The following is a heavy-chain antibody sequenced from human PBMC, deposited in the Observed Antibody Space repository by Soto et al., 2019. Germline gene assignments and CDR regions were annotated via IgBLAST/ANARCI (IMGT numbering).Heavy chain of an antibody. D-gene: IGHD3-3*01. Sequence: KPSETLSLTCTVSGGSISSGDYYWSWIRQPPGKGLEWIGYIYYSGSTYYNPSLKSRVTISVDTSKNQFSLKLSSVTAADTAVYYCAREYYDFWSGAASIGNWFDPWGQGTLVTVSS. J-gene: IGHJ5*02. CDR1: GGSISSGDYY. V-gene: IGHV4-30-4*01. CDR3: AREYYDFWSGAASIGNWFDP. CDR2: IYYSGST.